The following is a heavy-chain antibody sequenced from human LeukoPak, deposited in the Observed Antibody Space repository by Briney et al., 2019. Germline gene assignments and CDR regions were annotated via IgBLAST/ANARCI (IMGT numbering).Heavy chain of an antibody. Sequence: PSETLSLTCTVSGGSISSYYWSWIRQPPGKGLEWIGYIYYSGSTNYNPSLKSRVTISVDTSKNQFSLKLSSVTTADTAVYYCARHDYGDHRTFDPWGQGTLVTVSS. V-gene: IGHV4-59*08. CDR2: IYYSGST. CDR1: GGSISSYY. J-gene: IGHJ5*02. D-gene: IGHD4-17*01. CDR3: ARHDYGDHRTFDP.